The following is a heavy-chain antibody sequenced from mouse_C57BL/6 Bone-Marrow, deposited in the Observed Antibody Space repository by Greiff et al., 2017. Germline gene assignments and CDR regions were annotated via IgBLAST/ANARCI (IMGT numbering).Heavy chain of an antibody. D-gene: IGHD2-1*01. V-gene: IGHV7-3*01. CDR3: ARYLLPYWYFDV. CDR2: IRNKANGYTT. J-gene: IGHJ1*03. Sequence: EVKLVESGGGLVQPGGSLSLSCAASGFTFTDYYMSWVRQPPGKALEWLGFIRNKANGYTTDYSASVKGRFTISRDNSQSILYLQMHALRAADSATYYCARYLLPYWYFDVWGTGTTVTVSS. CDR1: GFTFTDYY.